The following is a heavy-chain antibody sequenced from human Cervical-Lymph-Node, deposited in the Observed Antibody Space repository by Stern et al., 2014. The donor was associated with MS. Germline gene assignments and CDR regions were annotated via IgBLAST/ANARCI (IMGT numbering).Heavy chain of an antibody. V-gene: IGHV1-24*01. CDR1: GSTLTDFF. D-gene: IGHD3-10*01. CDR3: AADYNY. CDR2: FDPEDAET. J-gene: IGHJ4*02. Sequence: QVQLVQSGAEVKKPGASVKVSCKVSGSTLTDFFMHWVRQPPGKGLERMGGFDPEDAETIYAQKFQGRVTMTEDTSTDTAYMELSSLRADDTAVYYCAADYNYWGQGTLVTVSS.